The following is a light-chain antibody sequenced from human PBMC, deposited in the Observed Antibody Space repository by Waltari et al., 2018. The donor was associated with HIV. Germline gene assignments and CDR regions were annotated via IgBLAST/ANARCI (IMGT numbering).Light chain of an antibody. CDR3: QVWDSSSDHVV. V-gene: IGLV3-21*02. Sequence: SYVLTQPPSVSVAPGQTARITCGGNNLGTKGVHWYQQKPRQAPVLVVYDDTDRPSGIPGRFSGSKSGTTATLTISRVEAGDEADYYCQVWDSSSDHVVFGGGTKLTV. J-gene: IGLJ2*01. CDR1: NLGTKG. CDR2: DDT.